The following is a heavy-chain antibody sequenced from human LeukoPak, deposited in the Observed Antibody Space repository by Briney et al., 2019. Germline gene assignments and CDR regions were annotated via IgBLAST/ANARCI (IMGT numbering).Heavy chain of an antibody. CDR2: IYPNNGAT. Sequence: GASVKVSCKASGYTFTDSFMHWARQAPGQGPEWMGRIYPNNGATNYAQKFQGRVTMTSDPSLSAAYLELTRLTSDDTAVYYCAKAPPVGPTTSPDSWGQGTLVIVSS. CDR1: GYTFTDSF. V-gene: IGHV1-2*06. J-gene: IGHJ4*02. D-gene: IGHD2-2*01. CDR3: AKAPPVGPTTSPDS.